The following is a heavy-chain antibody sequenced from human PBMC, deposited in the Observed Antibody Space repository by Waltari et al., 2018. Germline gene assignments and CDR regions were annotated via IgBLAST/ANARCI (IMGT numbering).Heavy chain of an antibody. V-gene: IGHV4-4*02. D-gene: IGHD4-17*01. CDR1: GGSISSSNW. Sequence: QVQLQESGPGLVKPSGTLSLTCAVSGGSISSSNWWSWVRQPPGKGLGWIWEIYHIWSTTYTPSLKSRVTISVDKSKNQFSLKLSSVTAADTAVYYCASKGEDDYGDLLLVLWGQGTLVTVSS. CDR3: ASKGEDDYGDLLLVL. CDR2: IYHIWST. J-gene: IGHJ4*02.